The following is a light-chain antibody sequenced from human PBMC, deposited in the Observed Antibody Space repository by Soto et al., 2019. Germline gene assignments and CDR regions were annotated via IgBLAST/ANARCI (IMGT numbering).Light chain of an antibody. CDR2: DVS. CDR1: SSDDGGYNY. Sequence: QAVLTQPASVSGSPGQSITISCTGTSSDDGGYNYVSWYQQHPGKAPKLMIYDVSNRPSGVSNRFSGSKSGNTASLTISGLQAADEADYYCSSYTSSSTLRVFGGGTKLTVL. CDR3: SSYTSSSTLRV. V-gene: IGLV2-14*01. J-gene: IGLJ2*01.